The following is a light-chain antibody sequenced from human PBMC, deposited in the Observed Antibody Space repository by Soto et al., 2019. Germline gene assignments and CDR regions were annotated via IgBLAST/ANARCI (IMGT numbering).Light chain of an antibody. CDR2: YNN. CDR1: DSNIGSNS. V-gene: IGLV1-47*02. CDR3: AAWDASLSACV. Sequence: QSALTQPPSASGTAGQVVTISCSGGDSNIGSNSVYWYQHLPRMAPKLLIYYNNQRPSGVPDRFSGSRSGTSASLAIVGLRSEHEAVYYCAAWDASLSACVLGNGTKVT. J-gene: IGLJ1*01.